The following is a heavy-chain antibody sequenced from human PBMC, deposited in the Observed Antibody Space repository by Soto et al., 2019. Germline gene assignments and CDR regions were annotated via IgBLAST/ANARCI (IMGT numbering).Heavy chain of an antibody. J-gene: IGHJ4*02. CDR3: ARLGFPGAIYFDS. V-gene: IGHV5-51*01. Sequence: LKISCKGSGYNFTTFWIGWVRQVPGKGLEWMGIIYPGDSETKYSPDFEGQVTISADRSTNTAYLQWRSLRASDTAMYYCARLGFPGAIYFDSWGLGTLVTVSS. CDR1: GYNFTTFW. CDR2: IYPGDSET.